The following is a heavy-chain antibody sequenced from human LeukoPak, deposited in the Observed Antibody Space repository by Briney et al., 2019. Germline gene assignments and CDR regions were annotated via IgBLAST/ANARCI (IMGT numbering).Heavy chain of an antibody. D-gene: IGHD3-3*01. Sequence: GRSLRLSCAATGFTFSSYVMSWVRQAPGKGLEWVSSIIDSGGTTYYADSVKGRFTISRDNSKNTLYLQMNSLRAEDTAVYYCAKSTIFGVVQDYWGQGTLVTVSS. CDR3: AKSTIFGVVQDY. CDR2: IIDSGGTT. V-gene: IGHV3-23*01. CDR1: GFTFSSYV. J-gene: IGHJ4*02.